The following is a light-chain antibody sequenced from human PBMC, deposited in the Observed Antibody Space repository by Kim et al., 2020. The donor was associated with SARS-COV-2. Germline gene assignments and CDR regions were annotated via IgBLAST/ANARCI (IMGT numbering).Light chain of an antibody. J-gene: IGLJ2*01. CDR1: SLRSYY. CDR3: NSRDSSGNHLV. V-gene: IGLV3-19*01. CDR2: GKN. Sequence: ALGQTVRITCQGDSLRSYYASWYQQKPGQAPVFVIYGKNNRPSGIPDRFSGSSSGNTASLTITGAQAEDEADYYCNSRDSSGNHLVFGGETQLTVL.